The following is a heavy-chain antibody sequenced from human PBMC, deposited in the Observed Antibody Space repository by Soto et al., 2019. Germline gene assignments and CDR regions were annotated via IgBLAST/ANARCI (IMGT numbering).Heavy chain of an antibody. CDR3: AKALGGYDLSDNTYYYYYYGMDV. D-gene: IGHD5-12*01. Sequence: PGGSLRLSCAASGCTFSSYGMSWVRQAPGKGLEWVSAISGSGGSTYYADSVKGRFTISRDNSKNTLYLQMNSLRAEDTAVYYCAKALGGYDLSDNTYYYYYYGMDVWGQGTTVTVSS. CDR2: ISGSGGST. V-gene: IGHV3-23*01. J-gene: IGHJ6*02. CDR1: GCTFSSYG.